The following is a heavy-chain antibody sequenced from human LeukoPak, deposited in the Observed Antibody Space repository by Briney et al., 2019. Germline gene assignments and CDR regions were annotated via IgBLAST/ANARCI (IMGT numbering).Heavy chain of an antibody. CDR3: AKDTRVVGAYFDY. CDR1: GFTFSSYA. J-gene: IGHJ4*02. V-gene: IGHV3-23*01. CDR2: ISGSGGST. Sequence: GGSLRLSCAASGFTFSSYAMSWVRQAPGKGLEWVSAISGSGGSTYYADSVKGRLTISRDNSKNTLYLQMNSLRAEDTAVYYCAKDTRVVGAYFDYWGQGTLVTVSS. D-gene: IGHD1-26*01.